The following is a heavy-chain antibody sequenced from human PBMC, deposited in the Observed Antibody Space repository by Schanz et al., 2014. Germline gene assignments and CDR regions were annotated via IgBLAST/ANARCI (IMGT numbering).Heavy chain of an antibody. Sequence: EVQLLESGGGLVQPGGSLRLSCAASGFTFTTHSMTWVRQAPGKGLEWVSGISGSGGSTYYADSVKGRFTISRDNSKTTLSLQMNSLRAEDTAVYYCARPRFDYGEVDYWGQGTLXTVSS. CDR1: GFTFTTHS. D-gene: IGHD4-17*01. J-gene: IGHJ4*02. CDR2: ISGSGGST. CDR3: ARPRFDYGEVDY. V-gene: IGHV3-23*01.